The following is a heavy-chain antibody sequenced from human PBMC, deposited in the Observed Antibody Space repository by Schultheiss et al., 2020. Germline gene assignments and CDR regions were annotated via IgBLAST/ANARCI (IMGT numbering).Heavy chain of an antibody. V-gene: IGHV3-23*01. CDR2: ITASGGST. Sequence: GESLKISCIASGFTFNTYAMTWVRQAPGKGLEWVSSITASGGSTYYADAVKGRFTISRDDSKNTLYLQMNSLRAEDTAIYYCATRWGGHFPHLIDFWGRGTLVTVSS. CDR1: GFTFNTYA. J-gene: IGHJ4*02. CDR3: ATRWGGHFPHLIDF. D-gene: IGHD3-16*01.